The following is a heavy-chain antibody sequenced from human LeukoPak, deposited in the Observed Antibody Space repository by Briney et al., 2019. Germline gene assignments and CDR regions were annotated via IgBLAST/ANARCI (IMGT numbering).Heavy chain of an antibody. V-gene: IGHV1-8*01. Sequence: ASVKVSCKASGYTFTSYDIIWVRQAPGQGLEWMGWMNPNSGNTGYAQKFQGRVTMTRNTSISTAYMELSSLRSEDTAVYYCARALLDGDGAFDIWGQGTMVTVSS. CDR3: ARALLDGDGAFDI. CDR2: MNPNSGNT. D-gene: IGHD4-17*01. J-gene: IGHJ3*02. CDR1: GYTFTSYD.